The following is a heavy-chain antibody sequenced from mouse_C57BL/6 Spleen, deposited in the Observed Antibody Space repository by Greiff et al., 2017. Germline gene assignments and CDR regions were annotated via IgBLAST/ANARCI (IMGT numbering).Heavy chain of an antibody. D-gene: IGHD2-1*01. Sequence: EVLLVESGGGLVQPGGSLKLSCAASGFTFSDYYMYWVRQTPEKGLEWVAYISTGGGSTYYPDTVKGRFTISRDNAKNTLYLQMSRLKSEDTAMYYCARHGNSSYYAMDYWGQGTSVTVSS. CDR3: ARHGNSSYYAMDY. CDR2: ISTGGGST. J-gene: IGHJ4*01. V-gene: IGHV5-12*01. CDR1: GFTFSDYY.